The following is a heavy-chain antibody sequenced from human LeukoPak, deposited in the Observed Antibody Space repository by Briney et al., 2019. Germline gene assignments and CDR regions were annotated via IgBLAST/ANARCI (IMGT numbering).Heavy chain of an antibody. D-gene: IGHD6-6*01. CDR3: ASGDSSSSYYYYYYMDV. V-gene: IGHV3-23*01. J-gene: IGHJ6*03. CDR2: ISGSGDNT. Sequence: GGSLRLSCAASGFTVSSNYMSWVRQAPGKGLEWASSISGSGDNTYYAESVKGRFTISRDNSKNTLFLQTNSLRAEDTAVYYCASGDSSSSYYYYYYMDVWGKGTTVTVSS. CDR1: GFTVSSNY.